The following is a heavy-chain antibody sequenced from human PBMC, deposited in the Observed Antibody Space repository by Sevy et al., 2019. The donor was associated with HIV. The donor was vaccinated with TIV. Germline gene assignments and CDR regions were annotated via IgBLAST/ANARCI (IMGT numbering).Heavy chain of an antibody. D-gene: IGHD3-10*01. CDR3: ARGGGIVTMVRGVINAVIDY. CDR2: ISAYNGNT. Sequence: ASVKVSCKASGYTFTSYGISWVRQAPGQGLEWMGWISAYNGNTNYAQKLQGRVTMTTDTSTGTAYMELRSLRSDDTAVYYCARGGGIVTMVRGVINAVIDYWGQGTLVTVSS. V-gene: IGHV1-18*01. CDR1: GYTFTSYG. J-gene: IGHJ4*02.